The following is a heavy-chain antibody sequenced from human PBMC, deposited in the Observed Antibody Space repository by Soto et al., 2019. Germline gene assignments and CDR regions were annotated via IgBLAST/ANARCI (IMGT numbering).Heavy chain of an antibody. CDR2: IIPMLGIA. V-gene: IGHV1-69*02. J-gene: IGHJ3*02. CDR3: TIGSWSGEVFDI. CDR1: GGTFSTYS. Sequence: QVQLVQSGAEVKKPGSAVKVSCKDSGGTFSTYSMFWVRQAPGQGLEWMGRIIPMLGIANYAQQFQGRVTITADKSTGTAYMELSRLRSEDTALYYYTIGSWSGEVFDIWGQGTMVTVSS. D-gene: IGHD2-2*01.